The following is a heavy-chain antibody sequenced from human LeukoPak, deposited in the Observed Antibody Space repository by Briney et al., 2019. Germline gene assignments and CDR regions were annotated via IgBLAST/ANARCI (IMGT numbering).Heavy chain of an antibody. CDR1: GFTFDSYA. Sequence: PGGSLRLSCAASGFTFDSYAMSWVRQAPGKGLAWVSTISGTGFDTYYADSVKGRFTISRDNSKNTLYLQMNSLRAEDTAVFYCAKATNMYSSSPSGYWGQGTLVTVSS. CDR3: AKATNMYSSSPSGY. D-gene: IGHD6-6*01. J-gene: IGHJ4*02. CDR2: ISGTGFDT. V-gene: IGHV3-23*01.